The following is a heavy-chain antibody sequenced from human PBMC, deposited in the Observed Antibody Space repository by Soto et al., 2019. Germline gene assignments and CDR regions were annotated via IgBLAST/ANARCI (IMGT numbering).Heavy chain of an antibody. CDR1: GYTLIEYC. D-gene: IGHD6-25*01. J-gene: IGHJ5*01. CDR3: ATDLEYRSATKVMNRFDL. V-gene: IGHV1-24*01. Sequence: ASVKVSCKVSGYTLIEYCMHWVRQAPGKGLEWMGGFNPDNGDTIYAQKFQGRVTMTADTSTDTAYMELSSLRSDDTAVYYCATDLEYRSATKVMNRFDLWGQGTLVTVSS. CDR2: FNPDNGDT.